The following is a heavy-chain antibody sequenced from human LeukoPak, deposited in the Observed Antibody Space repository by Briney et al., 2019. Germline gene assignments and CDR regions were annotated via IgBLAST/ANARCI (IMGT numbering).Heavy chain of an antibody. Sequence: SVKVSCKASGGTFSSYAISWVRQAPGQGLEWMGGIIPIFGTANYAQKFQGRVTITADKSTSTAYMELSSLRSEDTAVYYCARVKGAIFGVVTLPYDLGGYYYYYMDVWGKGTAVTVSS. CDR1: GGTFSSYA. CDR2: IIPIFGTA. D-gene: IGHD3-3*01. J-gene: IGHJ6*03. CDR3: ARVKGAIFGVVTLPYDLGGYYYYYMDV. V-gene: IGHV1-69*06.